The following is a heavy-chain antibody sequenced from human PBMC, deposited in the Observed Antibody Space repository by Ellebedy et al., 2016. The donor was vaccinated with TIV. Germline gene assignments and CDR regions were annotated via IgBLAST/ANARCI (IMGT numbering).Heavy chain of an antibody. CDR2: ISSSRTYI. V-gene: IGHV3-21*04. J-gene: IGHJ4*02. CDR3: ARVNLHDYGDYLDF. CDR1: GFTFSAYS. D-gene: IGHD4-17*01. Sequence: PGGSLRLSCAASGFTFSAYSLNWVRQVPGKGLEWVSSISSSRTYIYYADSVKGRFTISRDNAKNSLYLQMHSLRVEDTAVYYCARVNLHDYGDYLDFWGRGTLVTVSS.